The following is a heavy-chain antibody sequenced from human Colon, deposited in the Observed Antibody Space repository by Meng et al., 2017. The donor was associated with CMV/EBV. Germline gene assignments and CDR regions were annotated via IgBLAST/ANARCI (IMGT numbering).Heavy chain of an antibody. Sequence: GESLKISCAASGFNLGNMHWVRQAPGMGLEWVAFMRFAGSDKYYADSVKGRFTISRDNSKNTLYLQMNSLRTEDTAVYYCARDFEWTFDYWGQGTPVTVSS. CDR1: GFNLGN. CDR3: ARDFEWTFDY. D-gene: IGHD3-3*01. CDR2: MRFAGSDK. V-gene: IGHV3-30*02. J-gene: IGHJ4*02.